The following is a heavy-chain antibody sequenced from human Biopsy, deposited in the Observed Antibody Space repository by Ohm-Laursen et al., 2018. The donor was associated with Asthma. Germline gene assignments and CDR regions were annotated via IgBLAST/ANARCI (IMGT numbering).Heavy chain of an antibody. CDR3: AKEVFPGWELRRGPEN. D-gene: IGHD1-26*01. J-gene: IGHJ4*02. V-gene: IGHV3-30*18. CDR2: ISSDVRE. CDR1: GFTFRNFG. Sequence: SLRLSCSASGFTFRNFGMHWVRQAPGKGLEWVALISSDVREWYADSVKGRFTISRDNSKNTLYLQMNSLRAEDTAVYYCAKEVFPGWELRRGPENWGQGTLVTVSS.